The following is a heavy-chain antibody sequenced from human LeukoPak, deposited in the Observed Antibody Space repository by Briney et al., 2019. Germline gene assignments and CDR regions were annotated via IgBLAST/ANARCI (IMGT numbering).Heavy chain of an antibody. D-gene: IGHD1-7*01. CDR3: VRGNYRPKYSWFDP. V-gene: IGHV4-59*01. CDR2: IDHTGST. Sequence: MTSETLSLTCSVSDDSISIYYWSWIRQPPGKGLEWIGYIDHTGSTNYNPSLKSRVTISVDTSKNQFSLKLSSVTAADTAVYYCVRGNYRPKYSWFDPWGQGTLVTVSS. CDR1: DDSISIYY. J-gene: IGHJ5*02.